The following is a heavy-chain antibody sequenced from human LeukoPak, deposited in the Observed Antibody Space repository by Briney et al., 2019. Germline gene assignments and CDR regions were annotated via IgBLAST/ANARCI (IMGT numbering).Heavy chain of an antibody. CDR2: IYISGST. D-gene: IGHD5-18*01. CDR1: GDSISSGNYY. Sequence: SQTLSLTCTVSGDSISSGNYYWSWIRQPAGTGLEWIGRIYISGSTNYNPSLKSRVTISVDTSKNQFSLKLSSVTAADTAVYYCARRGRRREDTNFDYWGQGTLVTVSS. J-gene: IGHJ4*02. V-gene: IGHV4-61*02. CDR3: ARRGRRREDTNFDY.